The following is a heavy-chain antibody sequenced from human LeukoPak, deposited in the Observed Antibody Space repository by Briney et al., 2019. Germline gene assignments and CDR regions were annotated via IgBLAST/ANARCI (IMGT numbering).Heavy chain of an antibody. D-gene: IGHD7-27*01. CDR1: GGSISRGGYY. CDR2: IYYSGST. V-gene: IGHV4-31*03. Sequence: PSETLSLPCTVSGGSISRGGYYWIWIRQHPGKALECIGYIYYSGSTYYNPSLKSRVTISVDTSKNQFSLKLSSVTAADTAVYYCARKTGYDAFDIWGQGTMVTVSS. J-gene: IGHJ3*02. CDR3: ARKTGYDAFDI.